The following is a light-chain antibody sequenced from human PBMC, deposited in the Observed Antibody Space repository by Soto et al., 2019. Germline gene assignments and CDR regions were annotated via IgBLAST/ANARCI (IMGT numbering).Light chain of an antibody. CDR2: EVS. CDR1: SSDVGNYKY. J-gene: IGLJ1*01. Sequence: QSALTQPASVSGSPGQSITISCTGTSSDVGNYKYVSCYQQHPGKAAKLMIYEVSNRPSGVSNRFSGSKSGNTASLTISALQAEDEIDYYFFSSTSSGTDVFGTATKATVL. CDR3: FSSTSSGTDV. V-gene: IGLV2-14*01.